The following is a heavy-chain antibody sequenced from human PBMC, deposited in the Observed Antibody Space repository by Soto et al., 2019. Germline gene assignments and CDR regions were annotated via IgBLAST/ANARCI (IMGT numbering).Heavy chain of an antibody. D-gene: IGHD3-9*01. V-gene: IGHV4-39*01. CDR2: IYYSGST. J-gene: IGHJ4*02. CDR3: ARHRGTISLTDY. CDR1: GGSISSSSYY. Sequence: QLQLQESGPGLVKPSETLSLTCTVSGGSISSSSYYWGWIRQPPGKGLEWIGSIYYSGSTYYNPSLKSRVTISVDTSKTQFSLKLSSVTAADTAVYYWARHRGTISLTDYWGQGTLVTVSS.